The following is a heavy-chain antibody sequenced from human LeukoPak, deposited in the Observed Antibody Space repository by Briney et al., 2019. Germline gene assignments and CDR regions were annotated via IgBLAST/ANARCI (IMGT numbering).Heavy chain of an antibody. CDR1: GVTVSSYW. D-gene: IGHD2-15*01. V-gene: IGHV3-74*01. Sequence: GALRLSCAASGVTVSSYWMHWVRQAPGKGLVWVSRINGDGSTTTYADSVRGRFTISRDNAKNTLYLQMDSLRAEDTAVYYCARRKSGDSPYYFDYWGQGTLVTVSS. J-gene: IGHJ4*02. CDR3: ARRKSGDSPYYFDY. CDR2: INGDGSTT.